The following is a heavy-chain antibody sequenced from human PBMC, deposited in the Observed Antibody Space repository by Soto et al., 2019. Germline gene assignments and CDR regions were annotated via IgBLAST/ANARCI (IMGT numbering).Heavy chain of an antibody. D-gene: IGHD2-15*01. CDR2: IIPIFGTA. J-gene: IGHJ4*02. V-gene: IGHV1-69*06. CDR1: GGTFSSYA. Sequence: QVQLVQSGAEVKKPGSSVKVSCKASGGTFSSYAISWVRQAPGQGLEWMGGIIPIFGTANYAQKFQGRVTITADKSTSTAYMELSSLRSEDTAVYYCASGGYCSGGSCYTRYSFDYWGQGTLVTVSS. CDR3: ASGGYCSGGSCYTRYSFDY.